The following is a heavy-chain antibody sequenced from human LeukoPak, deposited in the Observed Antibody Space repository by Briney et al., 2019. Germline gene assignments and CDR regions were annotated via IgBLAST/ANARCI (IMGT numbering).Heavy chain of an antibody. D-gene: IGHD3-10*01. V-gene: IGHV3-23*01. CDR2: ISGSGGST. CDR3: AKKSGLWFGEFPFDY. J-gene: IGHJ4*02. CDR1: GFTFSSYA. Sequence: GSLRLSRAASGFTFSSYAMSWVRQATGKGLEWVSSISGSGGSTYYADSVKGRFTISRDNSKNTLYLQMNSLRAEDTAVYYCAKKSGLWFGEFPFDYWGQGTLVTVSS.